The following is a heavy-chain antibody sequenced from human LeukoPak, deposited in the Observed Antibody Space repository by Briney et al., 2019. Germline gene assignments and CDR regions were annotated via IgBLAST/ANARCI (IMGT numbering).Heavy chain of an antibody. CDR2: ITGSGGGT. J-gene: IGHJ5*02. CDR3: AKGTTVIRGGWFDP. CDR1: GFTFSIYA. V-gene: IGHV3-23*01. Sequence: GGSLRLSCAASGFTFSIYAMTWVRQTPGKGLEWVSTITGSGGGTYYADSVKGRFTISRDNSKNTLYLQMNSLRAEDTAVYYCAKGTTVIRGGWFDPWGQGTLVTVSS. D-gene: IGHD4-17*01.